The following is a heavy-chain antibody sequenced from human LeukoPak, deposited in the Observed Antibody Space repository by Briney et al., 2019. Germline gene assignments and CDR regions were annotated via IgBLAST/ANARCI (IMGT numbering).Heavy chain of an antibody. CDR3: ARDRKAFTTVVTPGAFDI. Sequence: GGSLRLSCAASGFTFSSYSMNWVRQAPGKGLEWVSSISSSSSYIHFADSVKGRFTISRDNAKNSLYLQMNSLRAEDTAVYYCARDRKAFTTVVTPGAFDIWGQGTMVTVSS. V-gene: IGHV3-21*01. CDR2: ISSSSSYI. J-gene: IGHJ3*02. D-gene: IGHD4-23*01. CDR1: GFTFSSYS.